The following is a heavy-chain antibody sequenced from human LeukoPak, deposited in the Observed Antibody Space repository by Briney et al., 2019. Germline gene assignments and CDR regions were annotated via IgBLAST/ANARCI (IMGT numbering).Heavy chain of an antibody. V-gene: IGHV4-61*09. CDR2: IYTSGRT. J-gene: IGHJ6*03. CDR1: GGSINSGRYY. CDR3: ARGLHGYTYGYVPWELYYYMDV. D-gene: IGHD5-18*01. Sequence: SETLSLTCTVSGGSINSGRYYWSWIRQPAGKGLEWIGHIYTSGRTSYNPSLKSRVTISVDTSKTQFSLKMSSVSAADTAVYYCARGLHGYTYGYVPWELYYYMDVWGKGTTVTISS.